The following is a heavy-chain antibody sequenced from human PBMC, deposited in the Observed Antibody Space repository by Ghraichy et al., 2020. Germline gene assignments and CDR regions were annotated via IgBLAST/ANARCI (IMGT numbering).Heavy chain of an antibody. CDR3: AKASNMGRWYSSGWGFDY. CDR2: ISGSGGST. D-gene: IGHD6-19*01. CDR1: GFTFSSYA. Sequence: GESLRLSCAASGFTFSSYAMSWVRQAPGKGLEWVSAISGSGGSTYYADSVKGRFTISRDNSKNTLYLQMNSLRAEDTAVYYCAKASNMGRWYSSGWGFDYWGQGTLVTVSS. V-gene: IGHV3-23*01. J-gene: IGHJ4*02.